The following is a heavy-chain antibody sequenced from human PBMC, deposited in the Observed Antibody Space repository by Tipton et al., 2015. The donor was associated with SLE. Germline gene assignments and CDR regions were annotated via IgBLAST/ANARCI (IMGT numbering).Heavy chain of an antibody. CDR1: GYSISSGFY. J-gene: IGHJ4*02. CDR3: ARVSTTVVTLRY. D-gene: IGHD4-23*01. Sequence: TLSLTCTVSGYSISSGFYWGWIRQPPGKGLEWIGNIYHSGSTFYNPSLKSRVTISVDTSKNQFSLKLSSVTAADTAVYYCARVSTTVVTLRYWGQGTLVTVSS. V-gene: IGHV4-38-2*02. CDR2: IYHSGST.